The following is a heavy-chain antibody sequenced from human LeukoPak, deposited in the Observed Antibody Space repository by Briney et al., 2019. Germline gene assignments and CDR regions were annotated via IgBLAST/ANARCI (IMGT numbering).Heavy chain of an antibody. Sequence: GGSLRLSCAASGFSISDYYMSWIRQVPGKGLAWISYISSSGNDISYADSVKGRFSLSRDTAKNSLYLQMNNLRAEDMAAYYCVRESKVGFLEWLLEYWGQGTLVTVSS. CDR2: ISSSGNDI. CDR3: VRESKVGFLEWLLEY. J-gene: IGHJ4*02. CDR1: GFSISDYY. D-gene: IGHD3-3*01. V-gene: IGHV3-11*01.